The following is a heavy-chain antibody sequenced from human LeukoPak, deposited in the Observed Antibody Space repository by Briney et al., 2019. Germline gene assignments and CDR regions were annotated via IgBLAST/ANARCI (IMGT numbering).Heavy chain of an antibody. J-gene: IGHJ5*02. Sequence: KAGGSLRLSCAASGFDFSTYAINGVRQAPGKGLEWVSSISTMSNYIFYGDSVKGRFTISRDNAKNSVYLQMNSLRPEDTAVYYCSRDRLGGLDLWGQGTLVTVSS. CDR2: ISTMSNYI. V-gene: IGHV3-21*01. CDR1: GFDFSTYA. D-gene: IGHD5-12*01. CDR3: SRDRLGGLDL.